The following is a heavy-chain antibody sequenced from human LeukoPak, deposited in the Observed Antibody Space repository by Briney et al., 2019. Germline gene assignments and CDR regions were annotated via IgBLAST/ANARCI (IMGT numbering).Heavy chain of an antibody. V-gene: IGHV1-69*05. Sequence: SVKVSCKASGGTFISYAISWVRQAPGQGLEWMGRIIPIFGTANYAQKFQGRVTITTDESTSTAYMELSSLRSEDTAVYYCAGDAAAGTAYFDYWGQGTLVTVSS. CDR3: AGDAAAGTAYFDY. J-gene: IGHJ4*02. CDR2: IIPIFGTA. D-gene: IGHD6-13*01. CDR1: GGTFISYA.